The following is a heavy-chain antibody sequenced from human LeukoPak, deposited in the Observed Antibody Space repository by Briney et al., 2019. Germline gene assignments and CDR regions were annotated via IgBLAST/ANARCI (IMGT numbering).Heavy chain of an antibody. CDR3: ARRPFLVWDR. V-gene: IGHV4-34*01. CDR1: GGSLTGYF. D-gene: IGHD3-16*01. Sequence: PSETLSLTCAVSGGSLTGYFWSWIRQPPGKGLEWIGEINHSGSTNYNPSLKSRVTISVDTSKNQFSLKLSSVTAADTAVYYCARRPFLVWDRWGQGTLVTVSS. J-gene: IGHJ5*02. CDR2: INHSGST.